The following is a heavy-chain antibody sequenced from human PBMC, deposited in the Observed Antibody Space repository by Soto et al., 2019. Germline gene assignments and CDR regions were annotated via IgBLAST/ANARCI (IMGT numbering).Heavy chain of an antibody. V-gene: IGHV3-7*01. D-gene: IGHD3-3*01. J-gene: IGHJ6*03. CDR1: GFTFSSYW. CDR2: IKQDGSEK. Sequence: GGSLRLSCAASGFTFSSYWMSWVRQAPGKGLEWVANIKQDGSEKYYVDSVKGRFTISRDNAKNSLYLQMNSLRAEDTAVYYCARASRIEDFWSGQYYYYYMDVWGKGTTVTVSS. CDR3: ARASRIEDFWSGQYYYYYMDV.